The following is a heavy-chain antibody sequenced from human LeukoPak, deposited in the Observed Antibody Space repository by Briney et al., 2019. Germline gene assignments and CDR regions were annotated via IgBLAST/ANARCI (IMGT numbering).Heavy chain of an antibody. J-gene: IGHJ4*02. CDR1: GFTFVSYW. Sequence: GGSLRLSCAASGFTFVSYWMHWVRQAPGKGLVWVSRINGYGSSTDFADSVKGRFTISRDNAKNTLYLQMNSLRAEDTAVYYCARDTPGNTALDYWGQGTLVTVSS. V-gene: IGHV3-74*01. CDR2: INGYGSST. D-gene: IGHD5-18*01. CDR3: ARDTPGNTALDY.